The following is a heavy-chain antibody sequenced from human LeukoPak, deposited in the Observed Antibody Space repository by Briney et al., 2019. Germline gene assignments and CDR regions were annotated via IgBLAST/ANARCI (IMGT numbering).Heavy chain of an antibody. Sequence: ASVKVSCKASGYTFTGYYMHWVRQAPGQGLEWMGWINPNSGGTNYAQKFQGRVTMTRDTSISTAYMELGRLRSDDTAVYYCASRIAAADPGGFDPWGQGTLVTVSS. CDR3: ASRIAAADPGGFDP. V-gene: IGHV1-2*02. J-gene: IGHJ5*02. CDR2: INPNSGGT. CDR1: GYTFTGYY. D-gene: IGHD6-13*01.